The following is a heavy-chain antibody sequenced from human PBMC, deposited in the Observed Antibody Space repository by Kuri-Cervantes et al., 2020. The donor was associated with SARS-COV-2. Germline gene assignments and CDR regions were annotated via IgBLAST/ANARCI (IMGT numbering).Heavy chain of an antibody. CDR1: GFTFSSYG. J-gene: IGHJ6*03. V-gene: IGHV3-33*01. D-gene: IGHD2-15*01. CDR3: ARDRIAPTGWDYYMDV. CDR2: IWYDGSNK. Sequence: GGSLRLSCAASGFTFSSYGMHWVRQAPGKGLEWVAVIWYDGSNKYYADSVKGRFTISRDNSKNTLYPQMNSLRAEDTAVYYCARDRIAPTGWDYYMDVWGKGTTVTVSS.